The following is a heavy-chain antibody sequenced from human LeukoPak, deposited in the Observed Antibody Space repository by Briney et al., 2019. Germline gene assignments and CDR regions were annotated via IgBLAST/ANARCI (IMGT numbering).Heavy chain of an antibody. V-gene: IGHV3-48*01. Sequence: GGSLRLSCAASGFTFSSYSMNWVRQAPGKGPEWVSYISSSSSTIYYADSVKGRFTISRDNAKNSLYLQMNSLRAEDTAVYYCARDDYSSGWNPFDYWGQGTLVTVSS. CDR1: GFTFSSYS. CDR2: ISSSSSTI. D-gene: IGHD6-19*01. CDR3: ARDDYSSGWNPFDY. J-gene: IGHJ4*02.